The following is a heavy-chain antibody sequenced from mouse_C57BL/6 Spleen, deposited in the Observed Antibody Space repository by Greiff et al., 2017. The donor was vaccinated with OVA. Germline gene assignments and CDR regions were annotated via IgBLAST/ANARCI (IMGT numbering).Heavy chain of an antibody. V-gene: IGHV5-4*01. Sequence: EVQRVESGGGLVKPGGSLKLSCAASGFTFSSYAMSWVRQTPEKRLEWVATISDGGSYTYYPDNIKGRFTISRYNAKNNQYLQMSHLRSEDTAMYYCARDGLRRGYAMDYWGQGTSVTVSS. J-gene: IGHJ4*01. CDR3: ARDGLRRGYAMDY. D-gene: IGHD2-2*01. CDR1: GFTFSSYA. CDR2: ISDGGSYT.